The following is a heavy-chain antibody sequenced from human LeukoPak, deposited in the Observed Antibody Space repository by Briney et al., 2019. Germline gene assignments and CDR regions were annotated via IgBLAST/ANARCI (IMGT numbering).Heavy chain of an antibody. Sequence: SETLSLTCPVSGGSISSYYWSWIRQPPGKGLEWIGYIYYSGSTNYNPSLKSRVTISVDTSKNQFSLKLSSVTAADTAAYYCASAIMGDAFDIWGQETMVTVSS. D-gene: IGHD2-8*01. CDR3: ASAIMGDAFDI. CDR2: IYYSGST. CDR1: GGSISSYY. V-gene: IGHV4-59*01. J-gene: IGHJ3*02.